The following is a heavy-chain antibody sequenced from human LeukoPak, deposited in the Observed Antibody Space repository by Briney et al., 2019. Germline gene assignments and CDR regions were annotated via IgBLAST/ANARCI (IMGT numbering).Heavy chain of an antibody. D-gene: IGHD3-3*01. Sequence: PSETLSLTCAVSGGSISSSNWWSWVRQPPGKGLEWIGEIYHSGSTNYNPSLKSRVTISVDKSKNQFSLKLSSVTAADTAVYYCARGRDFWSGYADFDYWGQGTLVTVSS. J-gene: IGHJ4*02. V-gene: IGHV4-4*02. CDR2: IYHSGST. CDR3: ARGRDFWSGYADFDY. CDR1: GGSISSSNW.